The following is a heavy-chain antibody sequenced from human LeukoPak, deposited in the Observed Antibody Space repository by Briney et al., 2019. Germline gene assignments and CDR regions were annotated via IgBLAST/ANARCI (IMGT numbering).Heavy chain of an antibody. CDR1: GGSISSYY. V-gene: IGHV4-4*07. CDR3: AGDYSGSYPNWFDP. Sequence: SETLSLTCTVSGGSISSYYWSWIRQPAGKGLEWIGRIYTSGSTNYNPSLKSRVTMSVDTSKNQFSLKLSSVTAADTAVYYCAGDYSGSYPNWFDPWGQGTLVTVSS. D-gene: IGHD1-26*01. J-gene: IGHJ5*02. CDR2: IYTSGST.